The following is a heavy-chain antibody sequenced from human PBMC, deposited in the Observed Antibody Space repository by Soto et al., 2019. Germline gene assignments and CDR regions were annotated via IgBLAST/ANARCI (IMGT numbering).Heavy chain of an antibody. Sequence: PGGSLRLSCAASGFTFSSYWMHWVRQAPGKGLVWVSRINSDGSSTSYADSVKGRFTISRDNAKNTLYLQMNSLRAEDTAVYYCARESDVRRDILTGFYYYYGMDVWGQGTTVTVSS. CDR3: ARESDVRRDILTGFYYYYGMDV. CDR1: GFTFSSYW. D-gene: IGHD3-9*01. J-gene: IGHJ6*02. CDR2: INSDGSST. V-gene: IGHV3-74*01.